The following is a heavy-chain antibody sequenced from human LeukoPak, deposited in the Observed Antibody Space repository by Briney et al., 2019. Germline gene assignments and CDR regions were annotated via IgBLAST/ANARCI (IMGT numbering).Heavy chain of an antibody. D-gene: IGHD4-17*01. V-gene: IGHV1-46*01. CDR2: INPSGGST. Sequence: ASVKVSCKASGYTFTGYYMHWVRQAPGQGLEWMGIINPSGGSTSYAQKFQGRVTMTRDTSTSIVYMELSSLRSEDTAVYYCAREDYGDSIYYGMDVWGQGTTVTVSS. CDR1: GYTFTGYY. CDR3: AREDYGDSIYYGMDV. J-gene: IGHJ6*02.